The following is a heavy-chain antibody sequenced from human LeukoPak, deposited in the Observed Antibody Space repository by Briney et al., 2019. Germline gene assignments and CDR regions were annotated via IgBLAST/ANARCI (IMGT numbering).Heavy chain of an antibody. J-gene: IGHJ5*02. CDR1: GFTFSSYG. Sequence: GGSLRLSCAASGFTFSSYGMHWVRQAPGKGLEWVAVISYDGSNKYYADSVKGRFTISRDNSKNTLYLQMNSLRAEDTAVYYCAKGSTVTTSWFDPWGQGTLVTVSS. D-gene: IGHD4-17*01. V-gene: IGHV3-30*18. CDR3: AKGSTVTTSWFDP. CDR2: ISYDGSNK.